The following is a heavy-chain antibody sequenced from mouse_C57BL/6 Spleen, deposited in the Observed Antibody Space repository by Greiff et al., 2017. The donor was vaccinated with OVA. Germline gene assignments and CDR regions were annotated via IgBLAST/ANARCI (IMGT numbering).Heavy chain of an antibody. D-gene: IGHD2-4*01. V-gene: IGHV1-64*01. J-gene: IGHJ2*01. CDR3: ARSVMGGYDYDGRFDY. CDR2: IHPNSGST. Sequence: VQLQQPGAELVKPGASVKLSCKASGYTFTSYWMHWVKQRPGQGLEWIGMIHPNSGSTNYNEKFKSKATLTVDKSSSTAYMQLSSLTSEDSAVYYCARSVMGGYDYDGRFDYWGQGTTLTVSS. CDR1: GYTFTSYW.